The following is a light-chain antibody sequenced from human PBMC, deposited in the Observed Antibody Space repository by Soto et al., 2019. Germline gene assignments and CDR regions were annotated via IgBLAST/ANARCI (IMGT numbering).Light chain of an antibody. CDR1: QSVTSSY. V-gene: IGKV3-20*01. CDR2: GAS. CDR3: QQYSNWPPIT. Sequence: EIVLTPSPGTLSLSPGERATLSCRASQSVTSSYLAWYQQKPGQAPKLLMSGASLRTSGIPDRFSGSGSGTDFTLTISRLEPEDFAVYFCQQYSNWPPITFGQGTRLEIK. J-gene: IGKJ5*01.